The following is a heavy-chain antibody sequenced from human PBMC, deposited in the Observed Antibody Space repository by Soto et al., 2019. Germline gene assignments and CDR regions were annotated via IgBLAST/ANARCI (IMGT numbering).Heavy chain of an antibody. CDR2: ITWNSGDI. Sequence: SLRLSCAASGFTFDDYAMHWVRQAPGKGLEWVSGITWNSGDIGYADSVKGRFTISRDNAKDSLYLQMNSLRAEDTALYYCAKASCSTTSCYMLDYWGQGTLVTVSS. J-gene: IGHJ4*02. D-gene: IGHD2-2*02. CDR3: AKASCSTTSCYMLDY. V-gene: IGHV3-9*01. CDR1: GFTFDDYA.